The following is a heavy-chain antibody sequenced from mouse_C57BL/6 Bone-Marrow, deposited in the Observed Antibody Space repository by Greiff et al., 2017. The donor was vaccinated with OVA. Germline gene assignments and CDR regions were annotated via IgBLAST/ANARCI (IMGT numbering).Heavy chain of an antibody. D-gene: IGHD2-4*01. V-gene: IGHV14-2*01. CDR2: IDPEDGET. J-gene: IGHJ3*01. Sequence: QLQQSGAELVKPGASVKLSCTASGFNIKDYYMHWVKQRTEQGLEWIGRIDPEDGETKYAPKFQGKATITADTSSNTAYLQLSSLTSEDTAVYYCARRGAYYYDYDVGFAYWGQGTLVTVSA. CDR3: ARRGAYYYDYDVGFAY. CDR1: GFNIKDYY.